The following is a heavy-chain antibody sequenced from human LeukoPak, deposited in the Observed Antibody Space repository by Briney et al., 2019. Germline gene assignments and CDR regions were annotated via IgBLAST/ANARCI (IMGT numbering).Heavy chain of an antibody. D-gene: IGHD1-26*01. CDR2: INSGGDDT. Sequence: GGSLRLSCAASGFTFSSYGMHWVRQAPGKGLEWVSAINSGGDDTVHADSVKGRLTISRDNSKNTLYLQMNSLRAEDTAKYYCTKGGSYAPLDYWGQGTLVTVSS. V-gene: IGHV3-NL1*01. J-gene: IGHJ4*02. CDR1: GFTFSSYG. CDR3: TKGGSYAPLDY.